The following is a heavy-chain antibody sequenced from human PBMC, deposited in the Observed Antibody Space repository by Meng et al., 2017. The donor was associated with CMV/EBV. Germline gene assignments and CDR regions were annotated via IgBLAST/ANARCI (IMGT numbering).Heavy chain of an antibody. V-gene: IGHV4-34*01. CDR3: ARVRVPAATYYYYGMDV. J-gene: IGHJ6*02. D-gene: IGHD2-2*01. CDR1: GGSFSGYY. CDR2: INHSGST. Sequence: SETLSLTCAVYGGSFSGYYWSWIRRPPGKGLEWIGEINHSGSTNYNPSLKSRVTISVDTSKNQFSLKLSSVTAADTAVYYCARVRVPAATYYYYGMDVWGQGTTVTVSS.